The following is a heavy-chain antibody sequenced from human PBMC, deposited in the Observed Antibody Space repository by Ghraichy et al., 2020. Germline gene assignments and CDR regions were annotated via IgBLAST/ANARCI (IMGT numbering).Heavy chain of an antibody. CDR2: IYLNGRT. CDR3: ARQLGRGYDHASDL. Sequence: GSLSLTCTVSGGSISGSNYNYWGWIRQAPGRGLEWIGNIYLNGRTYYNPSLESRVTISVDTSKNQFSVNMESVTAADTAIYFCARQLGRGYDHASDLWVQGTLVTVSS. D-gene: IGHD5-18*01. V-gene: IGHV4-39*01. CDR1: GGSISGSNYNY. J-gene: IGHJ5*02.